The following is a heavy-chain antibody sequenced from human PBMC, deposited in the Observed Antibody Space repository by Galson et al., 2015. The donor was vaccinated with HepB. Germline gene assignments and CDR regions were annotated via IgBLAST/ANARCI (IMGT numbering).Heavy chain of an antibody. CDR2: IIPIFGTA. CDR1: GGTFSSYA. J-gene: IGHJ3*02. CDR3: ARGQGYYYDSSGRREHAFDI. Sequence: SVKVSCKASGGTFSSYAISWVRQAPGQGLEWMGGIIPIFGTANYAQKFQGRVTITADESTSTAYMELSSLRSEDTAVYYCARGQGYYYDSSGRREHAFDIWGQGTMVTVSS. V-gene: IGHV1-69*13. D-gene: IGHD3-22*01.